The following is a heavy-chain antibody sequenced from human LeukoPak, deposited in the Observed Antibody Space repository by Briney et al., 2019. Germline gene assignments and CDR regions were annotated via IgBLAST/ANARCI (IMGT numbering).Heavy chain of an antibody. CDR1: GFTFRTYW. CDR2: IKENGSEK. Sequence: GGSLRLSCVASGFTFRTYWMTWVRQAPGKRLEWVANIKENGSEKYYVDSVKGRFTISRDQAKSSLYLQMNSLRAEDAALYYCAKDLDYYYYYGMDVWGQGTTVTVSS. J-gene: IGHJ6*02. CDR3: AKDLDYYYYYGMDV. V-gene: IGHV3-7*03. D-gene: IGHD1-1*01.